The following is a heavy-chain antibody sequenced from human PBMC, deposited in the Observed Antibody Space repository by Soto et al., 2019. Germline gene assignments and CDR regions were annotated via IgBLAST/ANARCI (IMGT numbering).Heavy chain of an antibody. D-gene: IGHD3-22*01. CDR2: IYYSGST. Sequence: PSDTLSLTCTVSGGSIRSYYWSWIRQPPGKGLEWIGYIYYSGSTNYNPSLKSRVTISVDTSKNQFSLKLSSVSAADTAVYYCARGLYDSSGYYSEYYFDYWGQGTLVTVSS. V-gene: IGHV4-59*07. CDR3: ARGLYDSSGYYSEYYFDY. J-gene: IGHJ4*02. CDR1: GGSIRSYY.